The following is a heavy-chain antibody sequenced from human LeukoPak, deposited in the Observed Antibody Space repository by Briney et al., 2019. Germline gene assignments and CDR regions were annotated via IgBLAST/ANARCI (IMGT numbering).Heavy chain of an antibody. CDR2: IKEDGSEM. CDR3: ARDSSFGQVVVTAINC. CDR1: GFTFSSYW. J-gene: IGHJ4*02. Sequence: GGSLRLSCAASGFTFSSYWMSWVRQAPGKGLEWVASIKEDGSEMYYVDSVKGRFTISRDNAKNSLYLQMNSLRVEDTAVYYCARDSSFGQVVVTAINCWGQGTLVTVSS. V-gene: IGHV3-7*01. D-gene: IGHD2-21*02.